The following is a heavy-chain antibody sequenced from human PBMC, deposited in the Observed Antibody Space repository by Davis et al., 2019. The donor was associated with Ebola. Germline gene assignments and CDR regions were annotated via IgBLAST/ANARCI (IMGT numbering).Heavy chain of an antibody. Sequence: GGSLRLSCAASGFTFNIFDMHWVRQAPGRGLEWVAFVRSHGSDDHYADSVKGRFTISRDNAKNSLYLQMNSLRAEDTAVYYCAKNQDCSGGSCYYYGMDVWGQGTTVTVSS. CDR3: AKNQDCSGGSCYYYGMDV. CDR1: GFTFNIFD. V-gene: IGHV3-30*02. J-gene: IGHJ6*02. D-gene: IGHD2-15*01. CDR2: VRSHGSDD.